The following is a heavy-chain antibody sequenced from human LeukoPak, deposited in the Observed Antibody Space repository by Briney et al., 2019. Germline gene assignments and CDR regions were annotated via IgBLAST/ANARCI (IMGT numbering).Heavy chain of an antibody. J-gene: IGHJ4*02. Sequence: SETLSLTCAVYGGSFSGYYWSWIRQPPGKGLEWIGEINHSGSTNYNPSLKSRVTISVDTSKNQFSLKLSSVTAADTAVYYCARGRGEVYYFDYWGQGTLVTVSS. V-gene: IGHV4-34*01. CDR2: INHSGST. CDR1: GGSFSGYY. CDR3: ARGRGEVYYFDY.